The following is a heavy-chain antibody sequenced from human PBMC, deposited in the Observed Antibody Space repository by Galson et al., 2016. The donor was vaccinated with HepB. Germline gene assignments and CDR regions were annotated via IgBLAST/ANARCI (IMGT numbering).Heavy chain of an antibody. CDR3: ARATGHGSASYLGRVDI. V-gene: IGHV1-2*02. D-gene: IGHD3-10*01. CDR2: INPNNGGP. J-gene: IGHJ3*02. Sequence: SVKVSCKASGYPFVDYFLYWVRQAPGQGLEWVGWINPNNGGPNYARNFRGRVTMTRDTSINTAYMELSSLKSDDTAMYYCARATGHGSASYLGRVDIWGQGTMVTVSS. CDR1: GYPFVDYF.